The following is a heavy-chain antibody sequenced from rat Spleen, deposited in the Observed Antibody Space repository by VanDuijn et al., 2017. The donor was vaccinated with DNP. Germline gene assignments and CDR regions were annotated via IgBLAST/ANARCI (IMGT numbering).Heavy chain of an antibody. Sequence: EVQLVESGGGLIQPGRSLKLSCAASEFTFSDYYMAWIRQVPGTGLEWVAYISYEGSRTYYRDSVKGRFTISRDNAKNSLYLQMNSLRSEDTATYYCARVGDYHDGGDGDVLDVWGQGTSVTVSS. D-gene: IGHD1-12*02. J-gene: IGHJ4*01. V-gene: IGHV5-22*01. CDR3: ARVGDYHDGGDGDVLDV. CDR2: ISYEGSRT. CDR1: EFTFSDYY.